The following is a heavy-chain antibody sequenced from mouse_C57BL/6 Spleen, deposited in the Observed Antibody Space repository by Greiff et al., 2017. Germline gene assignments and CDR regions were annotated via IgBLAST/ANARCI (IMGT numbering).Heavy chain of an antibody. Sequence: EVKLMESGGGLVKPGGSLKLSCAASGFTFSDYGMHWVRQAPEKGLEWVAYISSGSSTIYSADTVKGRFPISRDNAKNTLLLQMTSLRSEDTAMYYCARGDYPGWFAYWGQGTLVTVSA. V-gene: IGHV5-17*01. D-gene: IGHD2-4*01. J-gene: IGHJ3*01. CDR3: ARGDYPGWFAY. CDR1: GFTFSDYG. CDR2: ISSGSSTI.